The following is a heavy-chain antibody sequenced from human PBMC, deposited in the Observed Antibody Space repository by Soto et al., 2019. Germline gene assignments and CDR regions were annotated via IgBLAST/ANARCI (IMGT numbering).Heavy chain of an antibody. Sequence: SSETLSLTCTVSGGSISSSSYYWGWIRQPPGKGLEWIGSIYYSGSTYYNPSLKSRVTISVDTSKNQFSLKLSSVTAADTAVYYCARLAHYDFWSGYRKGDYYYYYMDVWGKGTTVTVSS. CDR1: GGSISSSSYY. V-gene: IGHV4-39*01. CDR2: IYYSGST. D-gene: IGHD3-3*01. J-gene: IGHJ6*03. CDR3: ARLAHYDFWSGYRKGDYYYYYMDV.